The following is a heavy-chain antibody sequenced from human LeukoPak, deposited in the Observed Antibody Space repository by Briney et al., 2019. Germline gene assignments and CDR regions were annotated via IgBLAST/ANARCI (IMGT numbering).Heavy chain of an antibody. D-gene: IGHD6-13*01. CDR1: GFTFRSYW. J-gene: IGHJ5*02. Sequence: PGWSLRLSCPPSGFTFRSYWMSELGQAAGKGLDGVAHINLDGCEKYFVASVKGRFPIHRDNAKNSVYLQMESVGSEDTAVYYCAGDWYQAAAGTCWFDPWGQGTLVTVSS. CDR2: INLDGCEK. CDR3: AGDWYQAAAGTCWFDP. V-gene: IGHV3-7*01.